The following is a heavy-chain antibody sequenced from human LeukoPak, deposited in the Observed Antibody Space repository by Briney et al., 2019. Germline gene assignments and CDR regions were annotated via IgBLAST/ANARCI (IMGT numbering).Heavy chain of an antibody. CDR1: GGSISSSSYY. V-gene: IGHV4-39*07. CDR3: ARDDYGDYVFDY. Sequence: SETLSLTCTVSGGSISSSSYYWGWIRQPPGKGLEWIGEINHSGSTNYNPSLKSRVTISVDTSKNQFSLKLSSVTAADTAVYYCARDDYGDYVFDYWGQGTLVTVSS. D-gene: IGHD4-17*01. J-gene: IGHJ4*02. CDR2: INHSGST.